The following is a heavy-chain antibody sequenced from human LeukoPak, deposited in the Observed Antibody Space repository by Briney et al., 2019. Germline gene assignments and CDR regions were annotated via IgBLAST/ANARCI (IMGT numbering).Heavy chain of an antibody. Sequence: GGSLRLSCAASGFTFSSYAMSWVRQAPGKGLEWVSSISSSSSYIYYADSVKGRFTISRDNAKNSLYLQMNSLRAEDTAVYYCARDGPDTAMVYYYYYGMDVWGQGTTVTVSS. J-gene: IGHJ6*02. V-gene: IGHV3-21*01. CDR3: ARDGPDTAMVYYYYYGMDV. CDR1: GFTFSSYA. CDR2: ISSSSSYI. D-gene: IGHD5-18*01.